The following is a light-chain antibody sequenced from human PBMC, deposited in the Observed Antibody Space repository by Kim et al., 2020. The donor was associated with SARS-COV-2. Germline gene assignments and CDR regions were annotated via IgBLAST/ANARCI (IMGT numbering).Light chain of an antibody. CDR1: QSISSSY. V-gene: IGKV3-20*01. J-gene: IGKJ2*01. Sequence: PGERATLSCRASQSISSSYLAWYQQKPGQAPRLLIYVTSSRATGIPDRFSGSGSGTDFTLTISRLEPEDFAVYFCQQYGSSATFGQGTTVDI. CDR2: VTS. CDR3: QQYGSSAT.